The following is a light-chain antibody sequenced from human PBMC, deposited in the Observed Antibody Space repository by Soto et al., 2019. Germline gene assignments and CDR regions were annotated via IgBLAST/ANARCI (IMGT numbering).Light chain of an antibody. J-gene: IGKJ1*01. CDR1: QSVGNY. V-gene: IGKV3-11*01. CDR3: LQRSSWPT. Sequence: EIVLTQSPSTLSLSPGERATLSCRASQSVGNYLAWYQQRPGQSPRLLIYEASTRATGIPGRFSSSGSDTHFTLTSSSLEPEDSAVYDGLQRSSWPTFGQGTKVQIK. CDR2: EAS.